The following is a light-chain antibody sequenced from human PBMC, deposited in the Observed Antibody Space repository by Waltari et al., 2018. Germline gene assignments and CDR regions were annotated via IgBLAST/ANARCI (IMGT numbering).Light chain of an antibody. J-gene: IGLJ2*01. CDR2: EVS. V-gene: IGLV2-8*01. Sequence: QSALTQPPSASGSPGQSVTISCTGTSSDVGRYNYVSWYQQHPGKAPKLMFYEVSKPPPGVPARLSGSKSGNTASLTVSGLQAEDGADYYCSSYAGSNNVVFGGGTKLTVL. CDR3: SSYAGSNNVV. CDR1: SSDVGRYNY.